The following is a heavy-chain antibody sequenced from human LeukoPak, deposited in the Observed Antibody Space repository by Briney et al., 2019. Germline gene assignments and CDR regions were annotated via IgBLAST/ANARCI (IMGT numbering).Heavy chain of an antibody. CDR1: GGSFITYH. CDR2: ISDSGST. J-gene: IGHJ4*02. CDR3: ARDIRGPRD. Sequence: SETLSLTCTVSGGSFITYHWSWIRQPPGKGLEWIGYISDSGSTNYDPSLKSRVTISLDTSKNQFSLKLSSVTAADTAVYYCARDIRGPRDWGQGTLVTVSS. V-gene: IGHV4-59*01. D-gene: IGHD2-21*01.